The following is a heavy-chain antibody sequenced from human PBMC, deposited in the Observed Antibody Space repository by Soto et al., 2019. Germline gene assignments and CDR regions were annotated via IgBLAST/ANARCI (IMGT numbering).Heavy chain of an antibody. CDR1: GYTFSSFG. V-gene: IGHV1-18*01. CDR2: ISGYNGNA. CDR3: AREGWLGELLY. Sequence: VQLVQSGNVVQKPGSSVKVWCKTSGYTFSSFGIIWVEKAPDQGLEWMGWISGYNGNADYAQRFRGRVNMTTDTSTTTVFMELRDLRSDDTALYFCAREGWLGELLYWGQGSLVTVS. J-gene: IGHJ4*02. D-gene: IGHD3-10*01.